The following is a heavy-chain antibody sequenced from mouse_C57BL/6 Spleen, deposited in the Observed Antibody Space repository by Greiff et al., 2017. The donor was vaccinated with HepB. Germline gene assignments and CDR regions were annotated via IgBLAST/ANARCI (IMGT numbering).Heavy chain of an antibody. J-gene: IGHJ1*03. D-gene: IGHD1-1*01. V-gene: IGHV6-6*01. CDR3: TWPRDYGSRPDWYFDV. Sequence: EVKVEESGGGLVQPGGSMKLSCAASGFTFSDAWMDWVRQSPEKGLEWVAEIRNKANNHATYYAESVKGRFTISRDDSKSSVYLQMNSLRAEDTGIYYCTWPRDYGSRPDWYFDVWGTGTTVTVSS. CDR2: IRNKANNHAT. CDR1: GFTFSDAW.